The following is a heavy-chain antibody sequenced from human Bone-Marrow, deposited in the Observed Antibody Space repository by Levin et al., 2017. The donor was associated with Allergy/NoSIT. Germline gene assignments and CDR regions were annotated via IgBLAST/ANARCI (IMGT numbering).Heavy chain of an antibody. D-gene: IGHD3-10*01. CDR1: GFTFSGSA. J-gene: IGHJ6*03. V-gene: IGHV3-73*01. CDR3: TRRGWVWFRELLEFYLHSEIDYYDYYMDV. Sequence: LKISCAASGFTFSGSAMHWVRQASGKGLEWVGRIRSKANSYATAYAASVKGRFTISRDDSKNTAYLQMNSLKTEDTAVYYCTRRGWVWFRELLEFYLHSEIDYYDYYMDVWGKGTTVTVSS. CDR2: IRSKANSYAT.